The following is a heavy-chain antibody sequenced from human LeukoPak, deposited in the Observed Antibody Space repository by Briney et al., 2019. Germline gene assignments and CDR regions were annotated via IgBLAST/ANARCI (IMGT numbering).Heavy chain of an antibody. CDR2: ISSSSSYI. CDR3: AKDRLRGYSLGAPFDY. D-gene: IGHD5-18*01. Sequence: GGSLRLSCAASGFTFSSYSMNWVRQAPGKGLEWVSSISSSSSYIYYADSVKGRFTISRDNAKNSLYLQMNSLRAEDTAVYYCAKDRLRGYSLGAPFDYGGGGTLVTVSS. CDR1: GFTFSSYS. J-gene: IGHJ4*02. V-gene: IGHV3-21*01.